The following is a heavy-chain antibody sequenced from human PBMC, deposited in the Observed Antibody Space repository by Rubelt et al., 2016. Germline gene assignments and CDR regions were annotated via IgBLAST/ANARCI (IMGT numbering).Heavy chain of an antibody. CDR3: ARVDGSHSY. CDR2: ISSGSGTI. V-gene: IGHV3-48*02. J-gene: IGHJ4*02. CDR1: GFTFSSYW. Sequence: EVQLVESGGGLVQPGGSLRLSCAASGFTFSSYWMSWVRQAPGKGLEWVSYISSGSGTIYYADSVKGRFTISRDNAKNSLYLQMNGLRDEDTAVYYCARVDGSHSYWGRGTLVTVSS. D-gene: IGHD2-15*01.